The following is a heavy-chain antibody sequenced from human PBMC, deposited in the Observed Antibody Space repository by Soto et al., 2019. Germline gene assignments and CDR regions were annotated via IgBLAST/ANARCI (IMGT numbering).Heavy chain of an antibody. J-gene: IGHJ6*03. CDR1: GFTFSSYA. Sequence: PGGSLRLSCAASGFTFSSYAMSWVRQAPGKGLEWVSAISGSGGSTYYADSVKGRFTISRDNSKNTLYLQMDSLRAEDTAVYYCAKDSRHYYDFWSGTPLSYYMDVWGKGTTVTVSS. CDR3: AKDSRHYYDFWSGTPLSYYMDV. D-gene: IGHD3-3*01. CDR2: ISGSGGST. V-gene: IGHV3-23*01.